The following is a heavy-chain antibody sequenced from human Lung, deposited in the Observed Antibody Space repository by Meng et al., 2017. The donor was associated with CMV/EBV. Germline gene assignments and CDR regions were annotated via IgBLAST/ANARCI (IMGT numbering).Heavy chain of an antibody. Sequence: GEXVKISCAASGFTFSTDWMTWVRQAPGKGLEWVANINPDGSAKYYVDSVKGRFTISRDNAMNSLYLQMNSLRAEDTAVYYCARSSSRWGQGTLVTVSS. J-gene: IGHJ4*02. CDR2: INPDGSAK. V-gene: IGHV3-7*01. CDR3: ARSSSR. CDR1: GFTFSTDW. D-gene: IGHD6-6*01.